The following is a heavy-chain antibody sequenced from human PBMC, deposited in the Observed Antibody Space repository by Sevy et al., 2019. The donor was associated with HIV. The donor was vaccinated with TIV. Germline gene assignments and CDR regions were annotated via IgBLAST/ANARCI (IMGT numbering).Heavy chain of an antibody. D-gene: IGHD3-16*01. CDR1: GFTFNIFP. CDR2: MSFDGKYK. J-gene: IGHJ4*02. Sequence: GGSLRLSCAASGFTFNIFPLHWVRQAPGKGLEWVTIMSFDGKYKYYADSVRGRFTISRDNSKNTLYLQMNNLRPGDTAIYCCARERKGGGLDYWGQGTLVTVSS. CDR3: ARERKGGGLDY. V-gene: IGHV3-30*04.